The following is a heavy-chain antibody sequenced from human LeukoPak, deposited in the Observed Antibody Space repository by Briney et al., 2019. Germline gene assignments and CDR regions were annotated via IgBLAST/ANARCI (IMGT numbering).Heavy chain of an antibody. Sequence: PGGSLRLSCEASGFRFGGFWMNWVRQAPGKGPERVANINQDGSEKLYVDSVKGRFTISRDNAKNSLYLQMNSLRVEDTAVYYCMRDVREAYDIWGHGTMVTVSS. CDR1: GFRFGGFW. CDR2: INQDGSEK. J-gene: IGHJ3*02. CDR3: MRDVREAYDI. V-gene: IGHV3-7*01. D-gene: IGHD3-16*01.